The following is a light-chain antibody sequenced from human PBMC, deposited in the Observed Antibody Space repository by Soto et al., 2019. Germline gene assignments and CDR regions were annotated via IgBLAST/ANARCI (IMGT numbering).Light chain of an antibody. V-gene: IGKV1-5*03. Sequence: DIQMTQSPSTLSASVGDRVTITCRASQSISSWLAWYQQKPGKPPNLLIYKASTLASGVPSRFSGSGSGTEFTLTISSLQPDDFATYYCQHYNSYSEAFGQGTKVDIK. J-gene: IGKJ1*01. CDR1: QSISSW. CDR2: KAS. CDR3: QHYNSYSEA.